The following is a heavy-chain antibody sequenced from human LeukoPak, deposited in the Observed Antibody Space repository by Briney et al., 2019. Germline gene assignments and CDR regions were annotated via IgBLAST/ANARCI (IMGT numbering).Heavy chain of an antibody. CDR1: GYTFTSYG. D-gene: IGHD2/OR15-2a*01. CDR3: ARDNRVGTGDYYYYGMDV. Sequence: GASVKVSCKASGYTFTSYGISWVRQAPGQGLEWMGWISAYNGNTNYAQKLQGRVTMTRDTSTSTVYMELSSLRSEDTAVYYCARDNRVGTGDYYYYGMDVWGQGTTVTVSS. J-gene: IGHJ6*02. CDR2: ISAYNGNT. V-gene: IGHV1-18*01.